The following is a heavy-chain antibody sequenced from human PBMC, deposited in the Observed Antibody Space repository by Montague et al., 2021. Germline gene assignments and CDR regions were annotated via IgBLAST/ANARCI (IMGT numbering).Heavy chain of an antibody. V-gene: IGHV4-59*02. CDR3: GRDYWGSIDY. CDR2: MPSSGSP. CDR1: GGSVNGYD. J-gene: IGHJ4*01. D-gene: IGHD7-27*01. Sequence: SETLSLTCSVSGGSVNGYDWSWIRQPPGEGLEWIGYMPSSGSPNYNPSFKSRLAISIDRSRNQFSLELSFVTAADTAIYFCGRDYWGSIDYWGHGILVTVSS.